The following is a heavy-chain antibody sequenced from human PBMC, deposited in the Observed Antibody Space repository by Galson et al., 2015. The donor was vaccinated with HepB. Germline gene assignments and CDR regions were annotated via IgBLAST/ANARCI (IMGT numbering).Heavy chain of an antibody. V-gene: IGHV3-21*01. CDR2: ISSSSSYI. Sequence: SLRLSCAASGFTFSSYSMNWVRQAPGKGLEWVSSISSSSSYIYYADSVKGRFTISRDNAKNSLYLQMNSLRAEDTAVYYCANLEILYGDYVHYWGQGTLVTVSS. J-gene: IGHJ4*02. D-gene: IGHD4-17*01. CDR1: GFTFSSYS. CDR3: ANLEILYGDYVHY.